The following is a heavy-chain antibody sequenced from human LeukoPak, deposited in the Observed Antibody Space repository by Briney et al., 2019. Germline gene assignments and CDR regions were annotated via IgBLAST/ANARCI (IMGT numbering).Heavy chain of an antibody. CDR1: GFTFSSYA. CDR3: AKFSNKPY. J-gene: IGHJ4*02. D-gene: IGHD4-11*01. CDR2: ISDSGGSA. V-gene: IGHV3-23*01. Sequence: PGGSLRLSCAASGFTFSSYAMNWVRQAPGKGLEWVSTISDSGGSAYYADSVKGRFTISRDNSKNTLYLQMNSLRAEDTAVYYCAKFSNKPYWGQGTLVTVSS.